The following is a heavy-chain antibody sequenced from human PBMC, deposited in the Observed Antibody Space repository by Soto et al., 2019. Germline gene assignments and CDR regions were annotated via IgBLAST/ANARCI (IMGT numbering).Heavy chain of an antibody. CDR1: GFTFSSYA. J-gene: IGHJ4*02. Sequence: QVQLVESGGGVVQPGRSLRLSCAASGFTFSSYAMHWVRQAPGKGLEWVAVISYDGSNKYYADSVKGRFTISRDNSKNTLYLQMNSLRAEDTAVYYCANGGALPRGLWGQGTLVTVSS. CDR2: ISYDGSNK. CDR3: ANGGALPRGL. V-gene: IGHV3-30-3*01.